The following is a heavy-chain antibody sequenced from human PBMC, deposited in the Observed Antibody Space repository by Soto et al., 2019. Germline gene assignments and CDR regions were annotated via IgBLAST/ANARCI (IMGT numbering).Heavy chain of an antibody. CDR2: IKQDGSEK. Sequence: EVQLVESGGGLVQPGGSLRLSCAASGFTFSDYWMSWVRQAPGKGLEWVANIKQDGSEKDYVYSLKGRITISRDNGKNSLSLQMNSLRAEGTAVYYCARVARWNSHFGHWGQGTLVTVSS. V-gene: IGHV3-7*04. J-gene: IGHJ4*02. D-gene: IGHD1-7*01. CDR3: ARVARWNSHFGH. CDR1: GFTFSDYW.